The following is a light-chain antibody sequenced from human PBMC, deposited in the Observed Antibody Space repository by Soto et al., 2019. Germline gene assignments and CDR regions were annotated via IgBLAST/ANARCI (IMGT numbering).Light chain of an antibody. CDR1: QSVSSTY. CDR3: QQYVTSPLYT. J-gene: IGKJ2*01. Sequence: EIVLTQSPGTLSLSPGERATLSCRTSQSVSSTYLAWYQQKPGQAPRLIIYGASSRATGIPDRFSGSGSGTDFTLTISRLEPEDFAVYYCQQYVTSPLYTFFQGTNLEIK. CDR2: GAS. V-gene: IGKV3-20*01.